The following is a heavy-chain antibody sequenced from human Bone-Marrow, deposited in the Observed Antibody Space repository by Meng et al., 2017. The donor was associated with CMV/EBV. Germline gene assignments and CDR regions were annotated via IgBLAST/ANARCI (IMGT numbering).Heavy chain of an antibody. Sequence: GESLKISCAASGFTFSNYALHWVRQAPGKGLEWVAIISYDGSNKYFADSVKGRFTISRDNSKSTLYLQMNSLRVEDTAVYYCAREGQEYCTNGVCYTGVPFDYWGQGTLVTVSS. CDR3: AREGQEYCTNGVCYTGVPFDY. CDR2: ISYDGSNK. CDR1: GFTFSNYA. J-gene: IGHJ4*02. D-gene: IGHD2-8*01. V-gene: IGHV3-30-3*01.